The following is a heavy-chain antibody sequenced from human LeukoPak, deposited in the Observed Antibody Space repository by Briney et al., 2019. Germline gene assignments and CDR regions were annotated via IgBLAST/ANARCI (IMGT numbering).Heavy chain of an antibody. CDR2: INHSGST. CDR3: ARHVYYYDSSGYHYDY. CDR1: GGSFSGYY. V-gene: IGHV4-34*01. Sequence: SETLSLACAVYGGSFSGYYWSWIRQPPGKGLEWIGEINHSGSTNYNPSLKSRVTISVDTSKNQFSLKLSSVTAADTAVYYCARHVYYYDSSGYHYDYWGQGTLVTVSS. J-gene: IGHJ4*02. D-gene: IGHD3-22*01.